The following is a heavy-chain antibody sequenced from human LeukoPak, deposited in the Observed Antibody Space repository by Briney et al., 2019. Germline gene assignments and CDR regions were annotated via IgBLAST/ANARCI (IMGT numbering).Heavy chain of an antibody. D-gene: IGHD6-6*01. Sequence: SETLSLTCTVSGSSISNYYWSWIRQPPGKGLEWIGYIYYTGSTYDNPSLRSRLTISRDTSKNQFSLKLSSVTAADTAMYYCARALTYSSTSVSAFDIWGQGTMVTVSS. J-gene: IGHJ3*02. CDR3: ARALTYSSTSVSAFDI. V-gene: IGHV4-59*01. CDR1: GSSISNYY. CDR2: IYYTGST.